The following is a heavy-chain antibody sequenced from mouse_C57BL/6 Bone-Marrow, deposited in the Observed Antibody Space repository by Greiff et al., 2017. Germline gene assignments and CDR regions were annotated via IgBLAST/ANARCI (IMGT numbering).Heavy chain of an antibody. CDR1: GFNIKDYY. CDR2: IDPEDGET. Sequence: EVQLQQSGAELVKPGASVKLSCTASGFNIKDYYMHWVKQRTEQGLEWIGRIDPEDGETKYAPKFQGKATMTADTSSNTAYLQLSSLTSEDTAVYYCARAALIWLDYWGQGTTLTVSS. CDR3: ARAALIWLDY. V-gene: IGHV14-2*01. J-gene: IGHJ2*01.